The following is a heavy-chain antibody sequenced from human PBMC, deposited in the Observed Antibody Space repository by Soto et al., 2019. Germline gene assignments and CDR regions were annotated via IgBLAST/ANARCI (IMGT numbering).Heavy chain of an antibody. D-gene: IGHD2-2*01. V-gene: IGHV1-18*01. CDR2: ISGYNDNT. J-gene: IGHJ6*02. CDR3: AKDASSWFYYFYGMDV. Sequence: QIPLEQSRPELRKPGASVKVSCKASGYIFSNFGISWVRQAPGQVLEWMGWISGYNDNTNYAQKFQDRLRMTTDISTGTAYMELTTLRSEDTAVYYCAKDASSWFYYFYGMDVWGQGTTVTVSS. CDR1: GYIFSNFG.